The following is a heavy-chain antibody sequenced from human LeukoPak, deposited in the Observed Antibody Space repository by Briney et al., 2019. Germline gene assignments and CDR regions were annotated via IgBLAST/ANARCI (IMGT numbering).Heavy chain of an antibody. D-gene: IGHD4-11*01. CDR2: INPNSGGT. V-gene: IGHV1-2*02. J-gene: IGHJ4*02. CDR1: GYTFTSYG. Sequence: ASVKVSCKASGYTFTSYGISWVRQAPGQGLEWMGWINPNSGGTNYAQKFQGRVTMTRDTSISTAYMELSRLRSDDTAVYYCARISNPRDYWGQGTLVTVSS. CDR3: ARISNPRDY.